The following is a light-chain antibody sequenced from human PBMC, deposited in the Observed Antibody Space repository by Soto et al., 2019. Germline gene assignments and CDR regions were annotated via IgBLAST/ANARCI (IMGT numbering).Light chain of an antibody. V-gene: IGKV3-15*01. CDR1: QRVCSN. CDR3: QQYDNWPIT. Sequence: ERVMTQSPATLSVSPGERATLSCRASQRVCSNLAWYSQKPGQAPRLFIYGASTRATAIPPRFSGSGSGTEFTLTTTSLQSEEFAVYYCQQYDNWPITIGKGTRLQIK. J-gene: IGKJ5*01. CDR2: GAS.